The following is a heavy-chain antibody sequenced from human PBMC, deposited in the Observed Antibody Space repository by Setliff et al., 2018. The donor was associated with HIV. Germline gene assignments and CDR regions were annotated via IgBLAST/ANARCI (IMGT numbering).Heavy chain of an antibody. CDR1: GSDFGDYG. V-gene: IGHV3-49*04. CDR3: ARDDGGYNYGGRGMDV. J-gene: IGHJ6*02. Sequence: GGSLRLSRAGVGSDFGDYGVTWVRQAPGKGPEWIGFIRSEDYGGTPAFAASVKGRFTISRDDRRSVAYLEMNSLQTEDTGVYYCARDDGGYNYGGRGMDVWGQGTTVTVSS. CDR2: IRSEDYGGTP. D-gene: IGHD4-17*01.